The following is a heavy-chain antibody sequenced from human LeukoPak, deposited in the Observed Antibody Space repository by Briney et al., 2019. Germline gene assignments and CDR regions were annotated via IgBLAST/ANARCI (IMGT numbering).Heavy chain of an antibody. Sequence: SETLSLTCAVYGGSFSGYDWSWIRQPPGKGLEWIGEINNSGSTNYNPSLKSRVTISVDTSKNQFSLKLSSVTAADTAVYYCASYYGSGSYSAYWGQGTLVTVSS. CDR3: ASYYGSGSYSAY. CDR1: GGSFSGYD. CDR2: INNSGST. D-gene: IGHD3-10*01. J-gene: IGHJ4*02. V-gene: IGHV4-34*01.